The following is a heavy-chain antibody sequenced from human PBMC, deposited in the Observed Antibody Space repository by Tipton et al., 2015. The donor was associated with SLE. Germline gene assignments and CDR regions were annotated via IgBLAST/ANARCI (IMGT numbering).Heavy chain of an antibody. CDR1: GFTFSSYS. J-gene: IGHJ4*02. D-gene: IGHD3-22*01. Sequence: SLRLSCAASGFTFSSYSMNWVRQAPGKGLEWVSSISSSSSYIYYADSVKGRFTISRDNAKNSLYLQMNSLRAEDTAVYYCAREGPYYYDSGGGFDYWGQGTLVTVSS. V-gene: IGHV3-21*04. CDR3: AREGPYYYDSGGGFDY. CDR2: ISSSSSYI.